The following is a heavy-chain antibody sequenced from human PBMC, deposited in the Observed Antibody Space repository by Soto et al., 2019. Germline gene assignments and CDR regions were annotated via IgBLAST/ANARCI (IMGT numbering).Heavy chain of an antibody. CDR2: INAGNGNT. CDR1: GYTFTSYG. D-gene: IGHD2-21*02. CDR3: ARSIVVVTALDY. V-gene: IGHV1-3*01. J-gene: IGHJ4*02. Sequence: ASVKVSCKASGYTFTSYGISWVRQAPRQGLEWMGWINAGNGNTKYSQKFQGRVTITRDTSASTAYMELSSLRSEDTAVYYCARSIVVVTALDYWGQGTLVTVSS.